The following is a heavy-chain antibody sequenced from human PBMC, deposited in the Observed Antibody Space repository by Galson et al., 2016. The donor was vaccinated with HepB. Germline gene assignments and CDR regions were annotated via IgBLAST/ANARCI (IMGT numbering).Heavy chain of an antibody. CDR3: ARMGDGDHGDAGLDY. CDR1: GYTFTRYN. CDR2: LDPSGGNT. D-gene: IGHD4-17*01. V-gene: IGHV1-46*01. Sequence: SVKVSCKASGYTFTRYNMHWVRQAPGQGLEWMGILDPSGGNTRYAQKFQDRVTMTRDTSTSTLYMELTSLRSGDTAVYYCARMGDGDHGDAGLDYWGQGTLVSVSS. J-gene: IGHJ4*02.